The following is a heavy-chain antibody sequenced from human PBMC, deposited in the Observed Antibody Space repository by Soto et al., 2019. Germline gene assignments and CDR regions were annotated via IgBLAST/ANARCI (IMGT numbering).Heavy chain of an antibody. J-gene: IGHJ6*02. D-gene: IGHD5-18*01. CDR1: GYSFTSYW. V-gene: IGHV5-10-1*01. CDR3: AASGYSYGSLPNYYYYGMDV. Sequence: GESLKISCKGSGYSFTSYWISWVRQMPGKGLEWMGRIDPSDSYTNYSPSSQGHVTISADKSISTAYLQWSSLKASDTAMYYCAASGYSYGSLPNYYYYGMDVWGQGTTVTVSS. CDR2: IDPSDSYT.